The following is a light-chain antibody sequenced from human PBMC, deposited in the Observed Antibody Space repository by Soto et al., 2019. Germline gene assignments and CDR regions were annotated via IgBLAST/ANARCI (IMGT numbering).Light chain of an antibody. CDR1: QGVTTK. Sequence: EIVMTQSPATLSLSPGERATLSCRAGQGVTTKFAWYQQKSGQSPRLLIYDVSIRATGVPARFSGTGSETDFTLTISSLQSEDFAVYYCQQYNNWPTITFGQGTRLEIK. J-gene: IGKJ5*01. CDR3: QQYNNWPTIT. CDR2: DVS. V-gene: IGKV3-15*01.